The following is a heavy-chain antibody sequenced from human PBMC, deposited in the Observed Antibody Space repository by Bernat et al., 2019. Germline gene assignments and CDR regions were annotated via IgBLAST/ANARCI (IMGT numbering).Heavy chain of an antibody. CDR2: INSDGSST. CDR1: GFTFSSYW. Sequence: EVQLVESGGGLVQPGGSLRLSCAASGFTFSSYWMHWVRQAPGKGLVWVSRINSDGSSTSYADSVKGRFTISRDNAKNTLYLQMNSLRAEDTAVYYCATSDYGDYVFYGLGYWGQGTLVTVSS. D-gene: IGHD4-17*01. CDR3: ATSDYGDYVFYGLGY. J-gene: IGHJ4*02. V-gene: IGHV3-74*01.